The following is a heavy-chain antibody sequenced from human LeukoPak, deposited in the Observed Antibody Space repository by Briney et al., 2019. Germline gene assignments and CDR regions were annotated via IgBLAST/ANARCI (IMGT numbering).Heavy chain of an antibody. Sequence: KPSETLSLTCTVSGGSISSSSYYWGWIRQPPGKGLEWIGSIYYSGSTYYNPSLKSRVTISVDTSKNQFSLKLSSVTAADTAVYYCARVLAVAVTFDYWGQGTLVTVSS. V-gene: IGHV4-39*07. CDR1: GGSISSSSYY. J-gene: IGHJ4*02. CDR3: ARVLAVAVTFDY. D-gene: IGHD6-19*01. CDR2: IYYSGST.